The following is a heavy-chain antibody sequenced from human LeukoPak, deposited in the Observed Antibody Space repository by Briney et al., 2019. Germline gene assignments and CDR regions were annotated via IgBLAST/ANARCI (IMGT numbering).Heavy chain of an antibody. J-gene: IGHJ4*02. CDR3: ASSYGGSGWDFDY. Sequence: GGSLRLSCAASGFTFSSYWMHWVRQAPGKGLVWVSRINSDGSSTSYADSVKGRFTISRDNAKNTLYPQMNSLGAEDTAVYYCASSYGGSGWDFDYWGQGTLVTVSS. V-gene: IGHV3-74*01. CDR1: GFTFSSYW. D-gene: IGHD6-19*01. CDR2: INSDGSST.